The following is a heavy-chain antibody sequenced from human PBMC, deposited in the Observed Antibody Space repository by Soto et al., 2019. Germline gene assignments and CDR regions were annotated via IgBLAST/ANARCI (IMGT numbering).Heavy chain of an antibody. D-gene: IGHD4-17*01. CDR3: ARGQEYGGNSDAFDI. CDR2: ILPVFGTA. V-gene: IGHV1-69*14. J-gene: IGHJ3*02. CDR1: GGTFSTSS. Sequence: QVHLVQSGAEVKKPGSSVKVSCKASGGTFSTSSINWLRQAPGQRPEWMGNILPVFGTADYAQKFRDRVTITSDKSTNTAYMERRSLFSEDAAVYYCARGQEYGGNSDAFDIWGQGTVVTVTS.